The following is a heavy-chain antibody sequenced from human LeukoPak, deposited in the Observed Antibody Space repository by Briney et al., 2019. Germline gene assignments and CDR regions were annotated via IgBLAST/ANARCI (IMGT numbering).Heavy chain of an antibody. V-gene: IGHV1-46*01. CDR1: GYTFTSYY. J-gene: IGHJ6*02. CDR2: INPSGGST. CDR3: ARDWFLEWLFAPYYYGMDV. Sequence: ASLKVSCKASGYTFTSYYMHWVRQAPGQGLEWMGKINPSGGSTSYAQKFQGRVTMTRDTSTSTVYMELSSLRSEDTAVYYCARDWFLEWLFAPYYYGMDVWGQGTTVTVSS. D-gene: IGHD3-3*01.